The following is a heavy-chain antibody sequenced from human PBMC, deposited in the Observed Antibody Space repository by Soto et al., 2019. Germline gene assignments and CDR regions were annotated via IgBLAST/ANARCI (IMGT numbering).Heavy chain of an antibody. CDR1: GFTFSNYA. D-gene: IGHD5-12*01. J-gene: IGHJ4*02. V-gene: IGHV3-23*01. CDR3: VKDAPGCGWLSDY. CDR2: IRGSDADT. Sequence: EVHLLESGGGLVHPGESLRLSCAASGFTFSNYAMSWVRQAPGKGLEWVSTIRGSDADTSYADSVKGRFTISRDNSRNTLYLQVTSLRAEDTAVYYCVKDAPGCGWLSDYWGQGARVTVSS.